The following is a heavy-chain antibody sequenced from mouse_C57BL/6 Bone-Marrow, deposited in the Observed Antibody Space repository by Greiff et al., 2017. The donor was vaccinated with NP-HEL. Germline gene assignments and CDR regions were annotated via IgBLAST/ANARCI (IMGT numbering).Heavy chain of an antibody. J-gene: IGHJ4*01. CDR3: ARSRVPPYAMDY. CDR2: IYPRSGNT. V-gene: IGHV1-81*01. Sequence: QVQLQQSGAELARPGASVKLSCKASGYTFTSYGISWVKQRTGQGLEWIGEIYPRSGNTYYNEKFKGKATLTADKSSSTAYMELRSLTSEDSAVYFCARSRVPPYAMDYWGQGTAVTVSS. CDR1: GYTFTSYG.